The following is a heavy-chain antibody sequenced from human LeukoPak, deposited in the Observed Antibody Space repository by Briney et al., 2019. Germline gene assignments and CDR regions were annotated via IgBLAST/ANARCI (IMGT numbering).Heavy chain of an antibody. V-gene: IGHV1-18*01. CDR3: ARDRYSSGGGVFDI. CDR1: GYTFTSFA. D-gene: IGHD6-19*01. J-gene: IGHJ3*02. Sequence: ASVKVSCKASGYTFTSFAISWVRQAPGQGLEWMGWISAYNGNTNYAQKLQGRVTMTTDTSTTTAHMELRSLTSDDTAVYYCARDRYSSGGGVFDIWGQGTMVTVSS. CDR2: ISAYNGNT.